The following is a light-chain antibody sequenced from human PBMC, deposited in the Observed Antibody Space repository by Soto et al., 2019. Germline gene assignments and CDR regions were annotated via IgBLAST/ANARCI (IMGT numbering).Light chain of an antibody. Sequence: QSVLTQPASVSGSPGQSITISCTGTSSDIGIYDYVSWYQRHPGRAPQLMIYEVSNRPSGVSRRFTGSKSGNTASLTISGLQAADEADYFCSSYTNVNTLVFGGGTKVTVL. CDR3: SSYTNVNTLV. CDR1: SSDIGIYDY. CDR2: EVS. J-gene: IGLJ1*01. V-gene: IGLV2-14*01.